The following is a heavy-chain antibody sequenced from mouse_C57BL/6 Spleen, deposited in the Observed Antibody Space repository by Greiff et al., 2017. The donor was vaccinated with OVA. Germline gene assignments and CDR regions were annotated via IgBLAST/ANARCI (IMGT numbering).Heavy chain of an antibody. J-gene: IGHJ2*01. V-gene: IGHV1-26*01. CDR2: INPNNGGT. D-gene: IGHD4-1*01. CDR1: GYSFTDYY. CDR3: ARRGINWFFDY. Sequence: SGPELVKPGASVKISCKASGYSFTDYYMNWVKQSHGKSLEWIGDINPNNGGTSYNQKFKGKATLTVDKSSSTAYMELRSLTSEDSAVYYCARRGINWFFDYWGQGTTLTVSS.